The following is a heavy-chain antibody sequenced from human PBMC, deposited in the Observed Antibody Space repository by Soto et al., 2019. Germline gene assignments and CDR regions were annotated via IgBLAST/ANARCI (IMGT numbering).Heavy chain of an antibody. CDR2: ISAYNGNT. V-gene: IGHV1-18*01. D-gene: IGHD3-16*01. Sequence: GASVKVSCKASGYTFTSYGTSWVRQAPGQGLEWMGWISAYNGNTNYAQKLQGRVTMITDTSTNTAYMELRSLRSEDTAVYYCAISEETYNVVLTGMDLYYYYLGMDVWGQGTTVTVSS. CDR3: AISEETYNVVLTGMDLYYYYLGMDV. J-gene: IGHJ6*02. CDR1: GYTFTSYG.